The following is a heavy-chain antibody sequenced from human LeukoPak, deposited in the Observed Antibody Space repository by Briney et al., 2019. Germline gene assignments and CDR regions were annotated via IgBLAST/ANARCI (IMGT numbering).Heavy chain of an antibody. CDR3: AGDPTSSWETAFDI. CDR1: GFTFSSYE. D-gene: IGHD1-26*01. Sequence: GGFLRLSCAASGFTFSSYEMNWVRQAPGKGLEWVSYISSSGSTIYYADSVKGRFTISRDNAKNSLYLQMSSLRAEDTAVYYCAGDPTSSWETAFDIWGQGTMVTVSS. V-gene: IGHV3-48*03. J-gene: IGHJ3*02. CDR2: ISSSGSTI.